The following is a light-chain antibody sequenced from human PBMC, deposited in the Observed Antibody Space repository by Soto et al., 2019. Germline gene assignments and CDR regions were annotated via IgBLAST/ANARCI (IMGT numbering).Light chain of an antibody. J-gene: IGKJ1*01. CDR3: QQYGNSPQT. Sequence: EIVLTQSPGTLSLSPGERVTLSCRASQSVNSSCLAWYQHKPGQAPRLLIYGASTRATGIPDRFSGSGSGTDFTLTIARLEPGDFAVYYCQQYGNSPQTFGQGTKVDIK. V-gene: IGKV3-20*01. CDR1: QSVNSSC. CDR2: GAS.